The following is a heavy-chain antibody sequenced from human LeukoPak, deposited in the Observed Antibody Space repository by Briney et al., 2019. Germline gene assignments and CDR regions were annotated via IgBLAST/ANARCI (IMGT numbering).Heavy chain of an antibody. CDR1: GGSINTYY. D-gene: IGHD2-2*02. CDR2: IYKSGSS. V-gene: IGHV4-4*07. J-gene: IGHJ5*02. Sequence: SETLSLTCSVSGGSINTYYWSWIRQSAGKGLEWIGRIYKSGSSNYNPSFKSRVSMSVDSSTNHFSLNLTSVPAEDTAVYYCARDECPLWSISCHRGFDPWGQGLLVPVSS. CDR3: ARDECPLWSISCHRGFDP.